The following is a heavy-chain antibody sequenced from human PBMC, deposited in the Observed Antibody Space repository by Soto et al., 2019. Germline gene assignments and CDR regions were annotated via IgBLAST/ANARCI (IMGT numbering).Heavy chain of an antibody. V-gene: IGHV3-23*01. CDR3: AKDAFRATPYSSSWYDFDY. Sequence: GGSVRLSCAASGFTFSSYAVSWVRQAPGKGLEWVSAISGSGGSTYYADSVKGRFTISRDNSKNTLYLQMNSLRAEDTAVYYCAKDAFRATPYSSSWYDFDYWGQGTLVTVSS. D-gene: IGHD6-13*01. J-gene: IGHJ4*02. CDR2: ISGSGGST. CDR1: GFTFSSYA.